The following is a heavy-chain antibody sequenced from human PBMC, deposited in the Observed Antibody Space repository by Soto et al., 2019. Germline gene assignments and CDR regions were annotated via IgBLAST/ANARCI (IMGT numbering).Heavy chain of an antibody. J-gene: IGHJ4*02. D-gene: IGHD3-22*01. CDR2: IVAASGKT. V-gene: IGHV1-58*01. CDR1: GFTFSRSA. Sequence: QMHVVQSGPEVKKPGTSVKVSCKGSGFTFSRSAVQWVRQARGQGLEWIGWIVAASGKTDYSQIFQERVTITRDMSTSNAYMELRSLSSEDTAVYYCAATLDWGSYDFGGYPSWGQGTLVTVSS. CDR3: AATLDWGSYDFGGYPS.